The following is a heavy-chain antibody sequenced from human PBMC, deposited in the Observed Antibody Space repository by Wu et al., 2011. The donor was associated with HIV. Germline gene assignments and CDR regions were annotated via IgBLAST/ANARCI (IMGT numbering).Heavy chain of an antibody. Sequence: QVQLVQSGAEVKKPGSSGEGLPAKASGGTLSSYGISWVRQAPGQGLEWMGGIIPIFDTANYAQKFQGRVTITTDESTSTAYMELSSLRSEDTAVYYCARGIPYYYESSGYSSTPYYFDYWGQGTLVTVSS. CDR1: GGTLSSYG. D-gene: IGHD3-22*01. V-gene: IGHV1-69*05. J-gene: IGHJ4*02. CDR3: ARGIPYYYESSGYSSTPYYFDY. CDR2: IIPIFDTA.